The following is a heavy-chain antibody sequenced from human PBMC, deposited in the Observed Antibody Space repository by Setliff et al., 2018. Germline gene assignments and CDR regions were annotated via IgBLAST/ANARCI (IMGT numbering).Heavy chain of an antibody. CDR2: IYHSGST. J-gene: IGHJ4*02. CDR1: GYSISSGYY. V-gene: IGHV4-38-2*01. D-gene: IGHD3-10*01. CDR3: ARLWRRIQQIDY. Sequence: PSETLSLTCAVSGYSISSGYYWGWIRQPPGKGLEWIGSIYHSGSTHYNPSLKSRVTISVGTSKNQFSLKLSSVTAADTAVYYCARLWRRIQQIDYWGQGTLVTVSS.